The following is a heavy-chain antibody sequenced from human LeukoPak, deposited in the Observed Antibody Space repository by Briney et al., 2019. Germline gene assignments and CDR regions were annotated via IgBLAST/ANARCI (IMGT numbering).Heavy chain of an antibody. CDR1: GYTFTGYY. Sequence: ASVKVSCKASGYTFTGYYMHWVRQAPGQGLEWTGWINPNSGGTNYAQKFQGRVTMTRDTSISTAYMELSRLRSDDTAVYYCARVPAPVNWFDPWGQGTLVTVSS. CDR3: ARVPAPVNWFDP. J-gene: IGHJ5*02. CDR2: INPNSGGT. D-gene: IGHD2-2*01. V-gene: IGHV1-2*02.